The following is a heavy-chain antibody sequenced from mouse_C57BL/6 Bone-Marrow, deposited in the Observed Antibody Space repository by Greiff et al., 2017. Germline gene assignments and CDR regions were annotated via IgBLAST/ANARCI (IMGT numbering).Heavy chain of an antibody. CDR2: INPNNGGT. J-gene: IGHJ3*01. CDR1: GYTFTDYN. CDR3: AREVPAWFAY. Sequence: VQLKESGPELVKPGASVKMSCKASGYTFTDYNMHWVKQSHGKSLEWIGYINPNNGGTSYNQKFKGKATLTVNKSSSTAYMELRSLTSEDSAVYYCAREVPAWFAYWGQGTLVTVSA. V-gene: IGHV1-22*01.